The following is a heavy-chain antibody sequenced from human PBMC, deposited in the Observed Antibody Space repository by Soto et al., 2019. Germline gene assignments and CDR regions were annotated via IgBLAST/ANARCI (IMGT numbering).Heavy chain of an antibody. CDR1: RLTLSAHY. Sequence: GGSLRLSCAASRLTLSAHYMSWIRQAPGKGLGWVSYISSTGSTIYYADSMKGRFTISRDNAKNSVYLQMNSLRSDDTAVYYCAAFIAARLYWFDPWGQGTLVTVSS. CDR3: AAFIAARLYWFDP. J-gene: IGHJ5*02. D-gene: IGHD6-6*01. CDR2: ISSTGSTI. V-gene: IGHV3-11*01.